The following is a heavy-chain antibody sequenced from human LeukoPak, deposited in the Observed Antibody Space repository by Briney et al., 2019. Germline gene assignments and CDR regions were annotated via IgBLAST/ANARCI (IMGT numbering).Heavy chain of an antibody. V-gene: IGHV1-18*01. CDR2: ISAYNGNT. Sequence: GASVKVSCKASGYTFTSFGISWVPQAPGQGLKWLGWISAYNGNTNYAQKLQGRVTMTTDTSTSTAYMELRSLRSDDTAEYYCARDEDNSYGYWGQGTLVTVSS. D-gene: IGHD5-18*01. CDR3: ARDEDNSYGY. CDR1: GYTFTSFG. J-gene: IGHJ4*02.